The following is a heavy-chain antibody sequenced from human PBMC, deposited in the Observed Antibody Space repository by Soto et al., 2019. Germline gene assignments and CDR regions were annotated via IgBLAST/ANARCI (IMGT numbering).Heavy chain of an antibody. V-gene: IGHV3-48*02. CDR2: ISGDRAYN. J-gene: IGHJ4*02. CDR1: GFTFSAYS. D-gene: IGHD2-21*02. Sequence: EVQLLESGGGLVQPGGSLRLSCVASGFTFSAYSMNWVRQAPGKGLEWLSYISGDRAYNYYADSVRGRFTISRDNAENSLYLQMDNLRDEDTALYYCARQVYTVVTPMDFWGQGTLVTVSS. CDR3: ARQVYTVVTPMDF.